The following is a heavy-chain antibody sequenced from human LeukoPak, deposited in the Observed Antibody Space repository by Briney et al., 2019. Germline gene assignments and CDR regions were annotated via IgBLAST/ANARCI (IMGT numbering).Heavy chain of an antibody. Sequence: ASVKVSCKASGYTFTSYDINWVRQATGQGLEWMGWMNPNSGNTGYAQKFQGRVTITADKSTSTAYMELSSLRSEDTAVYYCARPYYGSGSPSGWGQGTLVTVSS. CDR2: MNPNSGNT. CDR3: ARPYYGSGSPSG. V-gene: IGHV1-8*01. J-gene: IGHJ4*02. D-gene: IGHD3-10*01. CDR1: GYTFTSYD.